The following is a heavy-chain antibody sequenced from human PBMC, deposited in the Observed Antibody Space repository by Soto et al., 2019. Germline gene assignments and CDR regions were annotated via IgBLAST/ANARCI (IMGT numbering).Heavy chain of an antibody. CDR3: ARLGAYYQSLDP. D-gene: IGHD3-22*01. Sequence: PSETLSLTCTVSGGSISSGGYYWSWIRQHPGKGLEWIGYIYYSGATYYNPSLKGRVTISVDTSKNQFSLKLSSVTAADTAVYYCARLGAYYQSLDPWGQGILVTVSS. V-gene: IGHV4-31*03. CDR2: IYYSGAT. CDR1: GGSISSGGYY. J-gene: IGHJ5*02.